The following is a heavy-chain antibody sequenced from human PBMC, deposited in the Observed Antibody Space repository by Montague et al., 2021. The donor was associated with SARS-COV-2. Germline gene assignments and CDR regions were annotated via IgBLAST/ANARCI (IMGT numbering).Heavy chain of an antibody. Sequence: TLSLTCTVSGASITDFYWSWIRQPPGKGLEWIGYVHHSGITNYNPSLKSRVTISIDTPKSRFSLNLRSVTAADTAVYFCARITEVVPFDFWGQGTLVSVSS. CDR3: ARITEVVPFDF. V-gene: IGHV4-59*01. D-gene: IGHD2-15*01. J-gene: IGHJ4*02. CDR1: GASITDFY. CDR2: VHHSGIT.